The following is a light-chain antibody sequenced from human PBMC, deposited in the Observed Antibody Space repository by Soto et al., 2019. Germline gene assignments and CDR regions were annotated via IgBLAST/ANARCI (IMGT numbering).Light chain of an antibody. CDR2: WAS. CDR3: QQYESTPPT. CDR1: QSVLYSSNNKNY. V-gene: IGKV4-1*01. Sequence: DIVMTQSPDSLAVSLGERATINCKSSQSVLYSSNNKNYLAWYQQRPGQPPKLLIYWASTRESGVPERFSGSGSGTDFTLTITSLQAEDLAVYYCQQYESTPPTFGQGTKLEIK. J-gene: IGKJ2*01.